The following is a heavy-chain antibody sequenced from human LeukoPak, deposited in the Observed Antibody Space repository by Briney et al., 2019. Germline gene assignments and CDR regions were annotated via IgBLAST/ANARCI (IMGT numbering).Heavy chain of an antibody. J-gene: IGHJ3*02. V-gene: IGHV1-18*01. CDR1: GYTFTSYG. CDR2: ISAYNGNT. CDR3: ARVAYCGGGCEYDAFDI. Sequence: ASVKVSCKASGYTFTSYGISWVRQAPGQGLEWMGWISAYNGNTNYAQKLQGRVTMTTDTSTSTAYMELRSLRSDDTAVYYCARVAYCGGGCEYDAFDIWGQGTMVTVSS. D-gene: IGHD2-21*02.